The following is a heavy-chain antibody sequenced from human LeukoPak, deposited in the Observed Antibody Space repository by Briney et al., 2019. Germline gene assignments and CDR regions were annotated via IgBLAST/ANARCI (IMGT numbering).Heavy chain of an antibody. D-gene: IGHD4-17*01. Sequence: GASVKVSCKVSGYTLTELSMHWVRQAPGKGLEWMGGFDPEDGETIYAQKFQGRVTMTRNTSISTAYMELSSLRSEDTAVYYCARGRDYGDYASAEYFQHWGQGTLVTVSS. CDR1: GYTLTELS. J-gene: IGHJ1*01. CDR2: FDPEDGET. CDR3: ARGRDYGDYASAEYFQH. V-gene: IGHV1-24*01.